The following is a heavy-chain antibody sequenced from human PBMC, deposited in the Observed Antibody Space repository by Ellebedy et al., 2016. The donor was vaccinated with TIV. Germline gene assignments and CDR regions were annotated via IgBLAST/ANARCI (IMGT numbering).Heavy chain of an antibody. CDR3: AKNPNYYDSSGYYPEDWFDP. J-gene: IGHJ5*02. CDR2: IGGSGGST. V-gene: IGHV3-23*01. D-gene: IGHD3-22*01. CDR1: GFTFSSYA. Sequence: PGGSLRLSCAASGFTFSSYAMSWVRQAPGKGLEWVSAIGGSGGSTYYADSVKGRFTISRDNSKNTLYLQMNSLRAEDTAVYYCAKNPNYYDSSGYYPEDWFDPWGQGTLVTVSS.